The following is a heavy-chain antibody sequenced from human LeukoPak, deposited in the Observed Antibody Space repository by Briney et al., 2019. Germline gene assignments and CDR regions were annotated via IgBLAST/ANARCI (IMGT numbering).Heavy chain of an antibody. CDR2: INPNSGGA. CDR1: GYTFSGYY. CDR3: ARDGPYYDILTGYYN. Sequence: ASVKVSCKASGYTFSGYYLRWVRQAPGQGLEWMGWINPNSGGANSAQKFQGRVTMTRDTSISTAYMELSRLRSDDTAVYYCARDGPYYDILTGYYNWGQGTLVTVSS. J-gene: IGHJ4*02. V-gene: IGHV1-2*02. D-gene: IGHD3-9*01.